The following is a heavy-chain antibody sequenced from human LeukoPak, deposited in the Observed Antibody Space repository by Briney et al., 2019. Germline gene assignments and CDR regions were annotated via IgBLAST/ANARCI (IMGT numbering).Heavy chain of an antibody. CDR2: TYYRSKWYN. Sequence: SQTLSLTCAISGDSVSSNSAAWNWIRQSPSRGLEWLGRTYYRSKWYNDYAVSVKSRITINPDTSKNQFSLQLNSVTPEDTAVYYCARGSSSPDVYYYYYMDVWGKGTTVTVSS. CDR3: ARGSSSPDVYYYYYMDV. D-gene: IGHD6-6*01. J-gene: IGHJ6*03. V-gene: IGHV6-1*01. CDR1: GDSVSSNSAA.